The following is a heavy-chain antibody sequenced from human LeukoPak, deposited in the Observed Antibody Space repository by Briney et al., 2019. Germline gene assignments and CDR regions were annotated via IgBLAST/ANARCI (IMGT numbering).Heavy chain of an antibody. J-gene: IGHJ4*02. V-gene: IGHV3-23*01. CDR1: GLTFSNYA. CDR3: ADATVGAPAQF. D-gene: IGHD1-26*01. CDR2: TSVSAGST. Sequence: PGGSLRLSCAASGLTFSNYAMSWVRQAPGKGLEWVSGTSVSAGSTNYADSVKGRLTISRDNSRNTMYLQMNSLRAEDTAVYYCADATVGAPAQFWGQGTLVTVSS.